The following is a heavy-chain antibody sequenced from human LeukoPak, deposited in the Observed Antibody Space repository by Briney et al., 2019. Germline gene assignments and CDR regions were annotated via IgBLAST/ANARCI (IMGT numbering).Heavy chain of an antibody. CDR3: ASQTTVVTHFDY. D-gene: IGHD4-23*01. CDR1: GGSISSGSYY. Sequence: SQTLSLTCTVSGGSISSGSYYWSWIRQPPGKGLEWIGYIYYSGSTNYNPSLKSRVTISVDTSKNQFSLKLSSVTAADTAVYYCASQTTVVTHFDYWGQGTLVTVSS. J-gene: IGHJ4*02. CDR2: IYYSGST. V-gene: IGHV4-61*01.